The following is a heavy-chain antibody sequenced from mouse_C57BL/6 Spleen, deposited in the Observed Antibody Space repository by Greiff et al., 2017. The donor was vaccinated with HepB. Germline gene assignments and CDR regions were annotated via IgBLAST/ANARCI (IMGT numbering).Heavy chain of an antibody. Sequence: VQLQQPGAELVKPGASVKLSCKASGYTFTSYWMHWVKQRPGQGLEWIGMIHPNSGSTNYNEKFKSKATLTVDKSSSTAYMQLSSLTSEDSAVYYCPSRSPLVEGFSYFPQGTLVTVSA. D-gene: IGHD1-1*01. CDR3: PSRSPLVEGFSY. CDR2: IHPNSGST. CDR1: GYTFTSYW. J-gene: IGHJ3*01. V-gene: IGHV1-64*01.